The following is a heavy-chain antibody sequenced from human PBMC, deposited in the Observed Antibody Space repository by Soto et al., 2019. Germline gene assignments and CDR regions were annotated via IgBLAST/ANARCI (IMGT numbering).Heavy chain of an antibody. Sequence: TLSLTCTVSGGSISSYYWSWIRQPPGKGLEWIGYIYYSGSTNYNPSLKSRVTISVDTSKNQFSLKLSSVTAADTAVYYCAAQRDSSGWYSWFDPWGQGTLVTVSS. CDR2: IYYSGST. CDR1: GGSISSYY. CDR3: AAQRDSSGWYSWFDP. V-gene: IGHV4-59*01. J-gene: IGHJ5*02. D-gene: IGHD6-19*01.